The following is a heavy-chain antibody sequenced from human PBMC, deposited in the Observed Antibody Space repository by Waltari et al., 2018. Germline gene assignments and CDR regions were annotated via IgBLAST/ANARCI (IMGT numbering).Heavy chain of an antibody. V-gene: IGHV4-39*01. Sequence: QLQLQESGPGLVKPSETLSLTCTVSGGSISSSSYYWGWIRQPPGKGLEWIGSIYYSGSTYYNPSLKSRVTISVDTAKNQFSLKLSSVTAADTAVYYCARLQYDDSSDYWGQGTLVTVSS. D-gene: IGHD3-22*01. CDR3: ARLQYDDSSDY. CDR1: GGSISSSSYY. J-gene: IGHJ4*02. CDR2: IYYSGST.